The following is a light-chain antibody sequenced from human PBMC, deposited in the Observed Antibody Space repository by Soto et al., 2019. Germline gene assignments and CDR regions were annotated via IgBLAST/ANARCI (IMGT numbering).Light chain of an antibody. V-gene: IGKV1-17*03. CDR3: LQHDSFPPT. Sequence: DIQMTQSPSAMSASVGDRVTISCRASQDIGNHLAWFQQKPAKVPQRLIYAASSLQTGVPSRFSGSGSGTDFTLTINSLQPEDFATYYCLQHDSFPPTFGQGTRLEIK. CDR1: QDIGNH. CDR2: AAS. J-gene: IGKJ5*01.